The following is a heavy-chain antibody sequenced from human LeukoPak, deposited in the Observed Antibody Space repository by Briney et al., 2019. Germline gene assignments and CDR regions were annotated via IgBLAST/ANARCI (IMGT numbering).Heavy chain of an antibody. J-gene: IGHJ4*02. D-gene: IGHD5-24*01. CDR1: GFTFDDYA. Sequence: GGSLRLSCAASGFTFDDYAMHWVRQAPGKGLEWVSGISWNSGSIGYADSVKGRFTISRDNAKNSLYLQMNSLRAEDTALYYCAKAVGDGYNPRYFDYWGQGTLVTVSS. V-gene: IGHV3-9*01. CDR2: ISWNSGSI. CDR3: AKAVGDGYNPRYFDY.